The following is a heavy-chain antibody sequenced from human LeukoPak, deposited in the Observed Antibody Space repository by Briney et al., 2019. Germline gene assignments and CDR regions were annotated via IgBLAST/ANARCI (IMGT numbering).Heavy chain of an antibody. CDR3: AKDPFLPYYDFWSGYYPREGTFGY. J-gene: IGHJ4*02. D-gene: IGHD3-3*01. CDR2: ISGSGGST. Sequence: GGSLRLSCAASGFTFSSYAMSWVRQAPGKGLEWVSAISGSGGSTYYADSVKGRFTISRDNSKNTLYLQMNSLRAEDTAVYYCAKDPFLPYYDFWSGYYPREGTFGYWGQGTLVTDSS. CDR1: GFTFSSYA. V-gene: IGHV3-23*01.